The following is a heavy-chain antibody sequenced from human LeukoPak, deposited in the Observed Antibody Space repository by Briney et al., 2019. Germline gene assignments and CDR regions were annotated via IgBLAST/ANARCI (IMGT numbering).Heavy chain of an antibody. CDR3: AKAMYADYDSSDL. J-gene: IGHJ4*02. Sequence: GGSLRLSCAASGFTFSSYCMHWVRQAPGKGLEWVADISRDGSNKYYADSVKRRFTISRDNSKNTLYLQMNSLRGEDTAVYYCAKAMYADYDSSDLWGQGTLVTVSS. D-gene: IGHD3-22*01. CDR2: ISRDGSNK. CDR1: GFTFSSYC. V-gene: IGHV3-30*18.